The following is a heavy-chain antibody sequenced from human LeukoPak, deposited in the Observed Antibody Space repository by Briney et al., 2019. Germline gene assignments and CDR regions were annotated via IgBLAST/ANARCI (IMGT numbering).Heavy chain of an antibody. CDR3: AKGPITMVRGVTPDY. J-gene: IGHJ4*02. CDR1: GFTFSSYA. V-gene: IGHV3-23*01. Sequence: GGSLRLSCAASGFTFSSYAMSWVRQAPGKGLEWVSAISGSGGITYYVDSVKGRFTISRDNSKNTLYLQMNSLRAEDTAIYYCAKGPITMVRGVTPDYWGQGTLVTVSS. CDR2: ISGSGGIT. D-gene: IGHD3-10*01.